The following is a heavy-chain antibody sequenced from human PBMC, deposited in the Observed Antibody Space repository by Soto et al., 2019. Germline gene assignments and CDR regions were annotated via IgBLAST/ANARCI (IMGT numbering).Heavy chain of an antibody. V-gene: IGHV3-73*01. CDR3: TRQVTAMGWGYGMDV. D-gene: IGHD5-18*01. Sequence: PGGSLRLSCAASGFTFSGSAMHWVRQASGKGLEWVGRIRSKANSYATAYAASVKGRFTISRDDSKNTAYLQMNSLKTEDTAVYYCTRQVTAMGWGYGMDVWGQGTTVTVSS. CDR2: IRSKANSYAT. CDR1: GFTFSGSA. J-gene: IGHJ6*02.